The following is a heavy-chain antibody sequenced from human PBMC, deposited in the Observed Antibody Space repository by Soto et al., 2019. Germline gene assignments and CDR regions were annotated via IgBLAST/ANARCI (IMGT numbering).Heavy chain of an antibody. J-gene: IGHJ4*02. D-gene: IGHD2-15*01. CDR1: GFTFSSYA. Sequence: GGSLRLSCAASGFTFSSYAMSWVRQAPGKGLEWVSAISGSGGSTYYADSVKGRFTISRDNSKNTLYLQMNSLRAEDTAVYYCANVVAATSWGWDYWGQGTLVTVSS. V-gene: IGHV3-23*01. CDR3: ANVVAATSWGWDY. CDR2: ISGSGGST.